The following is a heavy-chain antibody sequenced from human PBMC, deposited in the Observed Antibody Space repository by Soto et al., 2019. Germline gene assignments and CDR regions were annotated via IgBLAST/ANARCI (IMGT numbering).Heavy chain of an antibody. D-gene: IGHD3-10*01. CDR1: GFTFRDYY. V-gene: IGHV3-11*01. Sequence: QVQLVESGGALVKPGGSLRVSCAASGFTFRDYYMNWIRQPPGKGLEWVAFISRSGNTINYSDAVKGRFTISRDNADNYLFLTMSALGVEDMAVYFCAREISPPRYNVYNPAVDVWGLGTTVTVSP. J-gene: IGHJ6*01. CDR2: ISRSGNTI. CDR3: AREISPPRYNVYNPAVDV.